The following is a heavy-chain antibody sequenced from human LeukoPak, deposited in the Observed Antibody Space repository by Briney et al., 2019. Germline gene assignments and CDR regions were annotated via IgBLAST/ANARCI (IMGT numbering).Heavy chain of an antibody. CDR1: GYTFTGYY. V-gene: IGHV1-2*02. J-gene: IGHJ4*02. D-gene: IGHD3-9*01. CDR2: INPNSGGT. CDR3: ARDRSGDWYSPSYPDY. Sequence: ASVKVSCTASGYTFTGYYMHWVRQAPGQGLEWMGWINPNSGGTNYAQKFQGRVTMTRDTSISTAYMELSRLRSDDTAVYYCARDRSGDWYSPSYPDYWGQGTLVTVSS.